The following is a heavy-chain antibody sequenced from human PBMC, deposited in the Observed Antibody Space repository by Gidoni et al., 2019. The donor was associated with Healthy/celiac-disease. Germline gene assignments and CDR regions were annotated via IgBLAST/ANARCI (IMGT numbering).Heavy chain of an antibody. Sequence: QVQLVQSGAAVKKPGSSVKVSCKASGGTFSSYAISWVRQAPGQGLEWMGGIIPIFGTANYAQKFQGRVTITADESTSTAYMELSSLRSEDTAVYYCASLYTPITFGGVTINYGMDVWGQGTTVTVSS. D-gene: IGHD3-16*01. V-gene: IGHV1-69*01. CDR3: ASLYTPITFGGVTINYGMDV. CDR2: IIPIFGTA. J-gene: IGHJ6*02. CDR1: GGTFSSYA.